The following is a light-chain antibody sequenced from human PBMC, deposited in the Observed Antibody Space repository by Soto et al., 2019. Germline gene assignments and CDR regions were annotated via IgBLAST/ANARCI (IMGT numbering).Light chain of an antibody. V-gene: IGKV3-15*01. CDR2: GAS. J-gene: IGKJ1*01. CDR3: QQYNNWPRT. CDR1: QSVSSN. Sequence: EIVMTRSPATLSVSPGERVTLSCRASQSVSSNLAWYQQKPGQAPRLLIYGASTRATGIPARFSGSGSGTEFTLTISSLQSEDFAVYYCQQYNNWPRTFGQGTKVDIK.